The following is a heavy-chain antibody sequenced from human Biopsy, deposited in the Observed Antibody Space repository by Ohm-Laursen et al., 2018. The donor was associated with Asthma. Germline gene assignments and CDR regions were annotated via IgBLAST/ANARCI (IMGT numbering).Heavy chain of an antibody. CDR1: GYSFELNG. Sequence: ASVKVSCNASGYSFELNGMSWVRQRPGQGLEWMGWISDYLENPNYAQKFQGRVNMTYDRSTNTAYMELKSLRTDDTAVYFCARTYCTLNTCYASFDHWGQGTLVAVSS. CDR2: ISDYLENP. CDR3: ARTYCTLNTCYASFDH. V-gene: IGHV1-18*04. D-gene: IGHD2-2*01. J-gene: IGHJ4*02.